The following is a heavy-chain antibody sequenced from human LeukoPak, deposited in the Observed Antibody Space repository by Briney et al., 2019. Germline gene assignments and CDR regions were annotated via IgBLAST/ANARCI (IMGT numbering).Heavy chain of an antibody. Sequence: HPGGSLRLSCAASGFTVSSIHMVWVRQAPGKGLEWVSVTYTGGNSYYADSVKGRFTISRDNSKNTLYLQMNSLRAEDTAVYYCARTWELRYYFDYWGQGTLVTVSS. J-gene: IGHJ4*02. CDR2: TYTGGNS. CDR1: GFTVSSIH. CDR3: ARTWELRYYFDY. D-gene: IGHD1-26*01. V-gene: IGHV3-53*05.